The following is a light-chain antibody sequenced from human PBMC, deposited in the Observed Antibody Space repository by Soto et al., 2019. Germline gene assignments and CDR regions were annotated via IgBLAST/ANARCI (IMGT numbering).Light chain of an antibody. V-gene: IGKV3-15*01. CDR1: QSISDT. CDR2: GAS. J-gene: IGKJ5*01. Sequence: MTRSPATLSVSPAGTGTLSCRASQSISDTLAWYQQKPGQAPRLLIHGASTRATGFPARFSGSGSGTDFTLTISSLQSEDFAVYYCQQYNNWPPTFGQGTRLEI. CDR3: QQYNNWPPT.